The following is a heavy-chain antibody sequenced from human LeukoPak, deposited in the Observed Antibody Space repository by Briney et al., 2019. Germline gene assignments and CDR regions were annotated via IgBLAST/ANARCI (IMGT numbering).Heavy chain of an antibody. Sequence: PSQTLSLTCTVSGGSISSGGYYWSWIRQHPGKGLEWIGYIYYSGSTYYNPSLKSRVTISVVTSKNQFSLKLSSVTAADTAVYYCARGLYSGYDFFPYYMDVWGKGTTVTVSS. CDR1: GGSISSGGYY. D-gene: IGHD5-12*01. CDR3: ARGLYSGYDFFPYYMDV. CDR2: IYYSGST. J-gene: IGHJ6*03. V-gene: IGHV4-31*03.